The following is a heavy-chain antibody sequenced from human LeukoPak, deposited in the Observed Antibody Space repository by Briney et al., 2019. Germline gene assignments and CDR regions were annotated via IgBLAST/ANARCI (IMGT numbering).Heavy chain of an antibody. CDR3: ARDPSRDGYNSENWFDP. CDR2: ISAYNGNT. J-gene: IGHJ5*02. Sequence: ASVKVSCKASGYTFTSSGISWVRQAPGQGLEWMGWISAYNGNTNYAQKLQGRVTMTTDTSTSTAYMELRSLRSDDTAVYYCARDPSRDGYNSENWFDPWGQGTLVTVSS. V-gene: IGHV1-18*01. D-gene: IGHD5-24*01. CDR1: GYTFTSSG.